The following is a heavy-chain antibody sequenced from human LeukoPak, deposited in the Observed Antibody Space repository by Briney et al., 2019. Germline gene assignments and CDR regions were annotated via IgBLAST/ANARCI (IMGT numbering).Heavy chain of an antibody. V-gene: IGHV4-34*01. J-gene: IGHJ4*02. CDR2: INHSGST. CDR3: ARDGGSSGWYDY. Sequence: SETLSLTCAVYGGSFSGYYWSWIRQPPGKGLEWIGEINHSGSTNYNPSLKSRVTISVDTSKNQFSLKLSSVTAADTAVYYCARDGGSSGWYDYWGQGTLVTVSS. CDR1: GGSFSGYY. D-gene: IGHD6-19*01.